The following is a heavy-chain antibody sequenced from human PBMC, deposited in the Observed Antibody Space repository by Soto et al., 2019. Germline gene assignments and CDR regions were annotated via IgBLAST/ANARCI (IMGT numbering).Heavy chain of an antibody. D-gene: IGHD2-2*01. V-gene: IGHV3-23*01. J-gene: IGHJ6*03. Sequence: EVQLLESGGGLVQPGGSLRLSCAASGFTFSSYAMNWVRQAPGKGLEWVSAIKGSGGSTYYADSVKGRFTISRDNSKNTLYLQMNRMRAEDTAVYYCAKLDIVVVAADHYYYYYMVVWGNGATGTVSS. CDR1: GFTFSSYA. CDR3: AKLDIVVVAADHYYYYYMVV. CDR2: IKGSGGST.